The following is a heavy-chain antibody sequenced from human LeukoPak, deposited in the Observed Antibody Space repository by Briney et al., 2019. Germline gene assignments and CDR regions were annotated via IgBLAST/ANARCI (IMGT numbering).Heavy chain of an antibody. D-gene: IGHD1-26*01. CDR3: ARRLEYSGSKGVFDY. Sequence: PGGSLRLSCAASGFTVTTNYMTWVRQAPGEGLEWVSIIYSGGYTDYADSVKGRFTISRDNSKNTLDLQMNSLRAEDTAVYYCARRLEYSGSKGVFDYWGQGTLVTVSS. J-gene: IGHJ4*02. V-gene: IGHV3-66*01. CDR2: IYSGGYT. CDR1: GFTVTTNY.